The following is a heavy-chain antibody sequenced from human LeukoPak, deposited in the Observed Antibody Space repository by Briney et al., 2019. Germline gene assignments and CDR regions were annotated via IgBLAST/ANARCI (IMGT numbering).Heavy chain of an antibody. CDR2: IYYSGST. CDR1: GGSISSSSYY. CDR3: ARDRQLGLIWFDP. Sequence: SETLSLTCTVSGGSISSSSYYWGWIRQPPGKGLEWIGSIYYSGSTYYNPSLKSRVTISVDTPKNQFFLKLSSVTAADTAVNYCARDRQLGLIWFDPWGQGTLVTVSS. J-gene: IGHJ5*02. V-gene: IGHV4-39*07. D-gene: IGHD6-6*01.